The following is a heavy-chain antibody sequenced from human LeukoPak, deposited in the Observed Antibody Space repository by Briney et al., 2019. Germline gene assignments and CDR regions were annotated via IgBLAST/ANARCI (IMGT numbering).Heavy chain of an antibody. CDR3: AKDAYYDILTGYYPIDY. CDR2: IRYDGSNK. D-gene: IGHD3-9*01. J-gene: IGHJ4*02. V-gene: IGHV3-30*02. Sequence: PGGSLRLSCAASGFTFSSYGMHWVRQAPGKGLEWVAFIRYDGSNKYYADSVKGRFTISRDNSKNTLYLQMNSLRAEDTAVYYCAKDAYYDILTGYYPIDYWGQGTLVTVSS. CDR1: GFTFSSYG.